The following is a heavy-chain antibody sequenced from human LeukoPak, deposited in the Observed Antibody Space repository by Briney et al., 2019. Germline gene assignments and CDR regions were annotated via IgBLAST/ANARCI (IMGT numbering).Heavy chain of an antibody. D-gene: IGHD3-3*02. J-gene: IGHJ4*02. Sequence: GGSLRLSCAASGFTFSSYAMSWVRQAPGRGLEWVSVIYSGGSTYYADSVKGRFTISRDNSKNTLYLQMNSLRAEDTAVYYCARAFRTFGVVPPDYWGQGTLVSISS. CDR2: IYSGGST. CDR1: GFTFSSYA. V-gene: IGHV3-66*02. CDR3: ARAFRTFGVVPPDY.